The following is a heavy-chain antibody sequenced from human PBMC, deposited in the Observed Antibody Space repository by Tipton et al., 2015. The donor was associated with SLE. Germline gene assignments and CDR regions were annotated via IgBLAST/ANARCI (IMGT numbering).Heavy chain of an antibody. CDR2: ISYDGSNK. CDR1: GFTFSTYA. V-gene: IGHV3-30*04. J-gene: IGHJ4*02. CDR3: ARALTRGYYDSSGSVDY. D-gene: IGHD3-22*01. Sequence: SLRLSCAASGFTFSTYAMHWVRQAPGKGLEWVAVISYDGSNKYYADSVKGRFTISRDNSKNTLYLQMNSLRAEDTAVYYCARALTRGYYDSSGSVDYWGQGTLVTVSS.